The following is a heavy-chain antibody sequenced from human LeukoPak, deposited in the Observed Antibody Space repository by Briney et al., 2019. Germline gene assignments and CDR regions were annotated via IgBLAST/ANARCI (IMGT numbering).Heavy chain of an antibody. CDR1: GFTFSNYA. J-gene: IGHJ4*02. V-gene: IGHV3-23*01. Sequence: GESPRLSCASSGFTFSNYAMGWVRQAPGKGLEWVSTISGTGYTYYSDSAKGRFTISRDNSKNTLYLQMNSLRAEDTAVYFCAKRGVVIRVILVGFHKEAYYFDSWGQGALVTVSS. CDR3: AKRGVVIRVILVGFHKEAYYFDS. D-gene: IGHD3-22*01. CDR2: ISGTGYT.